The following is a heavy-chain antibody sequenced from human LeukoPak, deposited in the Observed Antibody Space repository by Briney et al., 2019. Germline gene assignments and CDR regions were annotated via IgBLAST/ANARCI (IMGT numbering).Heavy chain of an antibody. CDR2: IKHDGSEK. CDR3: ARDLRYSGYDSENWFDP. J-gene: IGHJ5*02. D-gene: IGHD5-12*01. Sequence: GGSLTLSCAASGFSFSNYWMSWVRQAPAKGLEWVANIKHDGSEKYYVDSVKSRFTISRDNAKNSLFLQMNSLRAEDTAVYYCARDLRYSGYDSENWFDPWGQGTLVTVSS. CDR1: GFSFSNYW. V-gene: IGHV3-7*01.